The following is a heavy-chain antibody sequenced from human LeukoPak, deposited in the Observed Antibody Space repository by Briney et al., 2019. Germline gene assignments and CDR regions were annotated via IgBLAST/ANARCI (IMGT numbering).Heavy chain of an antibody. CDR1: GGSISSYY. CDR3: ATSVAGKYYYYYYMDV. V-gene: IGHV4-4*07. D-gene: IGHD6-19*01. J-gene: IGHJ6*03. CDR2: IYTSGST. Sequence: SETLSLTCTVSGGSISSYYWSWIRQPAGKGLEWIGRIYTSGSTNYNPSLKSRITMSVDTSKNQFSLKLSSVTAADTAVYYCATSVAGKYYYYYYMDVWGKGTTVTVSS.